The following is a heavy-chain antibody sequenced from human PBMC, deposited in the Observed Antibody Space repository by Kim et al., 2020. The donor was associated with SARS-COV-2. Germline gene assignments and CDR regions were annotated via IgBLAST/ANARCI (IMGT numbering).Heavy chain of an antibody. CDR2: IYYSGST. V-gene: IGHV4-59*01. CDR1: GGSISSYY. D-gene: IGHD6-19*01. Sequence: SETLSLTCTVSGGSISSYYWSWIRQPPGKGLEWIGYIYYSGSTNYNPSLKSRVTISVDTSKNQFSLKLSSVTAADTAVYYCARDVRGIAVAGTLRYNWVDPWGQGTLVSVSS. J-gene: IGHJ5*02. CDR3: ARDVRGIAVAGTLRYNWVDP.